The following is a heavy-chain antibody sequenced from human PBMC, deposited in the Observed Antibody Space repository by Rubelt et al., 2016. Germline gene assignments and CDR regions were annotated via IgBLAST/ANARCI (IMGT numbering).Heavy chain of an antibody. CDR3: ARDQSSEWDNYAMDV. Sequence: AVSGFTFGDYGKPWVRQAPGKGPEWVAILSSDGGTLKYGDPVKGRFPVSSDMSKNTFYLQMDSLRAEATAVYDRARDQSSEWDNYAMDVWGQGTTVTVSS. V-gene: IGHV3-30*03. CDR2: LSSDGGTL. J-gene: IGHJ6*02. D-gene: IGHD1-14*01. CDR1: GFTFGDYG.